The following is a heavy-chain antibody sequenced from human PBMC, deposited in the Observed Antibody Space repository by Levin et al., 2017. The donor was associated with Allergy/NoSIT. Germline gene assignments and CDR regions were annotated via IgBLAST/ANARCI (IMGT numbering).Heavy chain of an antibody. D-gene: IGHD6-19*01. V-gene: IGHV3-20*04. CDR1: GFTFDDYG. CDR3: ARDKGIAVAGGFDY. CDR2: INWKGGRT. J-gene: IGHJ4*02. Sequence: PGGSLRLSCAASGFTFDDYGMNWVRQAPGKGLEWVSGINWKGGRTGYADSVTGRLTLSRDNAKNSMYLQMNSLRTTDTALYYCARDKGIAVAGGFDYWGQGTLVTVSS.